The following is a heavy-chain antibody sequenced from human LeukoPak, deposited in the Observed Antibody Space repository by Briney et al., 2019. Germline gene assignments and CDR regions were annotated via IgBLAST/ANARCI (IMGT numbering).Heavy chain of an antibody. Sequence: GGSLRLSCAASGFTFSSYDMSWVRQAPGKGLEWVSAISGSGGSTYYADSVKGRFTISRDNSKKTLYLQMNSLRAEDTAVYYCAKDRGYGSGSYFDYWGQGTLVTVSS. D-gene: IGHD3-10*01. V-gene: IGHV3-23*01. CDR3: AKDRGYGSGSYFDY. CDR1: GFTFSSYD. CDR2: ISGSGGST. J-gene: IGHJ4*02.